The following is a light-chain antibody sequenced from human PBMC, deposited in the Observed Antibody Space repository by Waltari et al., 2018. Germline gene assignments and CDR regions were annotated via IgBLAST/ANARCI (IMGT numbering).Light chain of an antibody. V-gene: IGKV1-12*01. CDR3: QQGHSVPPT. CDR1: QDIGSS. CDR2: AAS. Sequence: EIQMTQSPSSVFASVGDRVAITCRATQDIGSSLAWYQQKPGQGPNLLIYAASNLQTGVPSRFSGSGSGADFTLTINSLQPEDFAVYYCQQGHSVPPTFGQGTRVEIK. J-gene: IGKJ1*01.